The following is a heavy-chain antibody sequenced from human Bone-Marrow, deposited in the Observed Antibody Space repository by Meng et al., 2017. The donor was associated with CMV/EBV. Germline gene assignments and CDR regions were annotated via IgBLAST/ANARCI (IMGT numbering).Heavy chain of an antibody. CDR1: GGSISSYY. CDR3: ASTEVRMTTVTFGRFDY. V-gene: IGHV4-59*12. D-gene: IGHD4-11*01. CDR2: ISHSGST. J-gene: IGHJ4*02. Sequence: LRLSCTVSGGSISSYYWSWIRQPPGKGLEWIGSISHSGSTNYNPSLKSRVTISVDTSKNQFYLKLSSVTAADTTVYYCASTEVRMTTVTFGRFDYWGQGTLVTVSS.